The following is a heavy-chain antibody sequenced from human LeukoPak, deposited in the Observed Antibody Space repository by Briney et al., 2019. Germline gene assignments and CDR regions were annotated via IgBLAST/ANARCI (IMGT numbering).Heavy chain of an antibody. Sequence: GGSLRLSCAASGFTFSSYSMNWVRQAPGKGLEWVSSISSSSSYIYYADSVKGRFTISRDNAKNSLYLQMNSLRAEDTAVYYCARHYDFWSGYLGYYYYYMDVWGKGTTVTVSS. CDR1: GFTFSSYS. CDR2: ISSSSSYI. V-gene: IGHV3-21*01. CDR3: ARHYDFWSGYLGYYYYYMDV. J-gene: IGHJ6*03. D-gene: IGHD3-3*01.